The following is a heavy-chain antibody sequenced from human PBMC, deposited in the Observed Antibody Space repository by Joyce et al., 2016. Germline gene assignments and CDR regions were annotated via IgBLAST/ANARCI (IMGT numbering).Heavy chain of an antibody. CDR3: VRPRVAVAGTRWFDP. CDR2: IGAGSRGT. V-gene: IGHV3-23*01. J-gene: IGHJ5*02. Sequence: EVQLLESGGGLVPPGGSLRLSCAAYGLTFVGYARSWVRQAPGKGLEWVSSIGAGSRGTHYADSVRGRFTISRDDSDNSLYLHMSGLRSDDTAVYYCVRPRVAVAGTRWFDPWGQGTLVTVSS. CDR1: GLTFVGYA. D-gene: IGHD6-13*01.